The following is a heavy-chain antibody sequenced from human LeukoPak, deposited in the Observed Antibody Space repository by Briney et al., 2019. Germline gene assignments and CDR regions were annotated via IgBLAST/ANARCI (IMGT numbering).Heavy chain of an antibody. CDR1: GYTFTSYG. CDR3: ARRDGSGWSYYYYGMDV. D-gene: IGHD6-19*01. V-gene: IGHV1-18*01. Sequence: ASVKVSCKASGYTFTSYGISWVRQAPGQGLEWMGWISAYNGNTNYAQKLQGRVTMTTDTSTSTAYMELRSLRSDDTAVYYCARRDGSGWSYYYYGMDVWGQGTTVTVS. CDR2: ISAYNGNT. J-gene: IGHJ6*02.